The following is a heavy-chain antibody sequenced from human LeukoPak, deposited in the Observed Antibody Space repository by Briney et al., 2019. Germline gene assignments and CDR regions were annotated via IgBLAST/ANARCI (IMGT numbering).Heavy chain of an antibody. J-gene: IGHJ6*02. CDR3: AREGSGSYYRYYYYGMDV. CDR2: IWYDGSNK. V-gene: IGHV3-33*01. D-gene: IGHD3-10*01. Sequence: PGGSLRLSCAASGFTFSSYGMHWVRQAPGKGLEWVAVIWYDGSNKHYADSVKGRFTISRDNSKNTLYLQMNSLRAEDTAVYYCAREGSGSYYRYYYYGMDVWGQGTTVTVSS. CDR1: GFTFSSYG.